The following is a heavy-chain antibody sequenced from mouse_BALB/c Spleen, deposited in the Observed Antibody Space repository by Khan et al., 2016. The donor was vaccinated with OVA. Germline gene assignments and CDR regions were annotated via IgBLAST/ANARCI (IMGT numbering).Heavy chain of an antibody. J-gene: IGHJ2*01. D-gene: IGHD1-1*01. V-gene: IGHV1-20*02. Sequence: VQLQQSGPELVKPGASVKISCKASGYSFTGYFMNWVIQRHGKSLEWIGRINPHIGETFYNQKFKGKATLTVDESSSTAHMELRSLASEDSAVYYCARIYGSDFDYWGQGTTLTVSS. CDR1: GYSFTGYF. CDR2: INPHIGET. CDR3: ARIYGSDFDY.